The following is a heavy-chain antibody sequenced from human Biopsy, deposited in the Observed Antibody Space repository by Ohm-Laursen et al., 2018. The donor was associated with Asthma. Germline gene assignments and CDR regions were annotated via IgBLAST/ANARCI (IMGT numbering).Heavy chain of an antibody. J-gene: IGHJ1*01. CDR3: ARTFHFWSPYHAEHYQL. CDR1: GFSFDDCS. Sequence: SLRLSCTASGFSFDDCSMHWVRQAPGKGLEWVSSIKQNGGKIDYVVSVKGRFTISRDNAKNSLYLQMQSLRAEDTAVYYCARTFHFWSPYHAEHYQLWGQGTLVTVSS. D-gene: IGHD3-3*02. CDR2: IKQNGGKI. V-gene: IGHV3-9*01.